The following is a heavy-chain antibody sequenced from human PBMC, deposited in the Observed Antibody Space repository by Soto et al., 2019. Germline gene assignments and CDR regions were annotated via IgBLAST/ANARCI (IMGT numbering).Heavy chain of an antibody. Sequence: QVQLVQSGAEVKKPGASVKVSCKASGYTFGDYYIHCVRQAPGQGLEWMGWINPKTGDTNYAQKFQGRVTMTRDTYISTAYMELSRLRSDDSAVYFCARGSVSRVAATAQDFWGQGTLVTVSS. CDR3: ARGSVSRVAATAQDF. D-gene: IGHD2-15*01. CDR1: GYTFGDYY. CDR2: INPKTGDT. V-gene: IGHV1-2*02. J-gene: IGHJ4*02.